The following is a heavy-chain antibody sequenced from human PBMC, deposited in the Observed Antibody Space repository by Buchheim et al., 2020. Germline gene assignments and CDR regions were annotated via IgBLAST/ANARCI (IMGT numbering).Heavy chain of an antibody. CDR1: GVTLSSYS. J-gene: IGHJ4*02. V-gene: IGHV3-48*02. D-gene: IGHD4-23*01. CDR2: ISGSSNTI. CDR3: ATRTLYGGNFFDY. Sequence: EVQLVESGGGLVRPGGSLRLSCAASGVTLSSYSMNWVRQAPGKGLEWVSYISGSSNTIYYADSVKGRFTISRDNAKNSLYLQMNSLRDEDTAVYYCATRTLYGGNFFDYWGRGTL.